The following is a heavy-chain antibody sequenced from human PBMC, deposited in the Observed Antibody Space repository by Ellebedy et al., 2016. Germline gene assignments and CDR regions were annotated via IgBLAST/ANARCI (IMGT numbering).Heavy chain of an antibody. Sequence: SGPTLVXPTQPLTLTCTFSGFSLSTSGMCVSWIRQPPGKALEWLARIDWDDDKYYSTSLKTRLTTSKDTSKNQVVLTMTNMDPVDTATYYCARLGRPHYDFDYWGQGTLVTVSS. V-gene: IGHV2-70*11. J-gene: IGHJ4*02. CDR2: IDWDDDK. D-gene: IGHD4-17*01. CDR1: GFSLSTSGMC. CDR3: ARLGRPHYDFDY.